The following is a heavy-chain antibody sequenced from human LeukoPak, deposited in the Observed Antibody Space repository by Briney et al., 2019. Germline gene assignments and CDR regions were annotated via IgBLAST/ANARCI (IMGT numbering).Heavy chain of an antibody. D-gene: IGHD3-22*01. Sequence: GGSLRLSCAASGFTFSSYAMSWVRQAPGKGLEWVSAISGSGGSTYYADSVKGRFTISRDNSKNTLYLQMNSLRAEDTAVYYCARDSVPNYYDSSGYYVTGYWGQGTLVTVSS. J-gene: IGHJ4*02. CDR2: ISGSGGST. CDR1: GFTFSSYA. CDR3: ARDSVPNYYDSSGYYVTGY. V-gene: IGHV3-23*01.